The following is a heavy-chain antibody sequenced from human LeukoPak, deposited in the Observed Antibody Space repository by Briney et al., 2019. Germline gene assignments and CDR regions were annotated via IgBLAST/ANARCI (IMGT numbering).Heavy chain of an antibody. D-gene: IGHD3-10*01. J-gene: IGHJ4*02. CDR1: GFPFNSFG. CDR3: ARGGYETYYMVRGDPFDY. V-gene: IGHV4-59*01. Sequence: GSLRLSCAASGFPFNSFGMSWIRQPPGKGLEWIGYIYYSGSTNYNPSLKSRVTISVDTSKNQFSLKLSSVTAADTAVYYCARGGYETYYMVRGDPFDYWGQGTLVTVSS. CDR2: IYYSGST.